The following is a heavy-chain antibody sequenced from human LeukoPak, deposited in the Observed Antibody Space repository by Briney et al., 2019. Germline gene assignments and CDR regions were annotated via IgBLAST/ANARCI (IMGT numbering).Heavy chain of an antibody. CDR3: AKDLGSGWYPYYFDY. CDR2: ISGSGGST. Sequence: GGSLRLSCAASGFTFSSYAMSWVRQAPGKGLEWVSAISGSGGSTYYADSVKGRFTISRDNSKNTLYLQMNSLRAEDTAVYYCAKDLGSGWYPYYFDYWGQGTLVTVSS. J-gene: IGHJ4*02. CDR1: GFTFSSYA. D-gene: IGHD6-19*01. V-gene: IGHV3-23*01.